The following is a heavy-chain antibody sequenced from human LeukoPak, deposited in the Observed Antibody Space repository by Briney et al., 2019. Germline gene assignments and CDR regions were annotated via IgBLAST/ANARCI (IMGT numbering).Heavy chain of an antibody. CDR3: AKDTVEGGILTGYDY. V-gene: IGHV3-30-3*01. CDR1: GFTFSSYA. Sequence: PGGSLRLSCAASGFTFSSYAMHWVRQAPGKGLEWVAVISYDGSIKYYADSVKGRFTISRDNSKNTLYLQMNSLRAEDTAVYYCAKDTVEGGILTGYDYWGQGTLVTVSS. D-gene: IGHD3-9*01. J-gene: IGHJ4*02. CDR2: ISYDGSIK.